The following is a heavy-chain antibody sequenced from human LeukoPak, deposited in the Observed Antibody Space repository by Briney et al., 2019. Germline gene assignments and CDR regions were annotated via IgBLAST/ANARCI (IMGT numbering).Heavy chain of an antibody. J-gene: IGHJ4*02. V-gene: IGHV4-31*03. CDR3: ASTSSRWEAYFDY. Sequence: SETLSLTCTVSGGSISSGGYYWSWIRQHPGKGLEWIGYIYYSGSTYYNPSLKSRVTISVDTSKNQFSLKLSSVTAADTAVYYCASTSSRWEAYFDYWGQGTLVTVSS. CDR2: IYYSGST. CDR1: GGSISSGGYY. D-gene: IGHD1-26*01.